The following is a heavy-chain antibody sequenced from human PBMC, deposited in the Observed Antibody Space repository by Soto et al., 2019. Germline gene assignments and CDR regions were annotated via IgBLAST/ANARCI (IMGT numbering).Heavy chain of an antibody. V-gene: IGHV3-11*05. CDR3: AGGSSGDYGDYALDY. CDR2: ISSRTTYT. D-gene: IGHD4-17*01. Sequence: QVQLVESGGGLVKPGGSPRLSCAASGFTFGDYYMSWIRQAPGKGLEWVSYISSRTTYTNYADPVKGRFTISRDNAKNSLYLQMSSLRAEDTAVYYCAGGSSGDYGDYALDYWGQGALVTVSS. J-gene: IGHJ4*02. CDR1: GFTFGDYY.